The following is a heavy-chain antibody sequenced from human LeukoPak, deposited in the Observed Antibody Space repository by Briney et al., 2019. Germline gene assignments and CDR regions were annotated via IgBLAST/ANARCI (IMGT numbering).Heavy chain of an antibody. CDR3: ARTLWFGEPYLDY. V-gene: IGHV4-31*03. CDR2: IYYSGST. Sequence: SEPLSLPCTVSGGSISSGGYYWSWIRQHPGKGLEWIGYIYYSGSTYYNPSLKSRVTISVDTSKNQFSLKLSSVTAADTAVYYCARTLWFGEPYLDYWGQGTLVTVSS. J-gene: IGHJ4*02. D-gene: IGHD3-10*01. CDR1: GGSISSGGYY.